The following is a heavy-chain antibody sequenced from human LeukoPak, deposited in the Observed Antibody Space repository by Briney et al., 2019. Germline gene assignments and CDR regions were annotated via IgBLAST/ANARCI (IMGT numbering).Heavy chain of an antibody. Sequence: AGGSLRLPCAASGFIFRNYAIHWVRQAPGKGLEWVAVISYDGNNKYYADSVKGRFTISRDNSKNTLYLQMNSLRAEDTAVYYCARDRQMISGGNLLDYWGQGTLVTVSS. D-gene: IGHD4-23*01. CDR1: GFIFRNYA. J-gene: IGHJ4*02. CDR3: ARDRQMISGGNLLDY. V-gene: IGHV3-30-3*01. CDR2: ISYDGNNK.